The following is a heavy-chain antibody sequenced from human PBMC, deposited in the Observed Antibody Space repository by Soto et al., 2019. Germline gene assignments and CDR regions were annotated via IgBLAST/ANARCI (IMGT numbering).Heavy chain of an antibody. V-gene: IGHV3-53*01. CDR1: GFTVSGNY. J-gene: IGHJ5*02. Sequence: EVQLVESGGGLIQPGGSLRLSCAASGFTVSGNYITWVRQAPGKGLEWVSVIFSGDNTYYSDSVKGRFIISRDNSKNTVYLQMNRLRGDDTAVYFCATGLTLPVRPSFDTWGQGTLLTVSS. CDR3: ATGLTLPVRPSFDT. CDR2: IFSGDNT. D-gene: IGHD2-21*02.